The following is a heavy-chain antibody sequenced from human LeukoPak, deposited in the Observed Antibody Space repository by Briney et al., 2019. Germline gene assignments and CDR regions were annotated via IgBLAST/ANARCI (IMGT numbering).Heavy chain of an antibody. V-gene: IGHV4-61*02. J-gene: IGHJ6*01. D-gene: IGHD6-6*01. CDR1: GFTISSGSYY. CDR3: ARGPLVLGDYYYGMDV. Sequence: PSRTLSLTCAASGFTISSGSYYWSWIRQPAGKGLEWVGRIYSSGCYNDNPSLKSRIARSVDTSKNQFSLKPSSVTAADTAVYYCARGPLVLGDYYYGMDVWGPRDHGHRLL. CDR2: IYSSGCY.